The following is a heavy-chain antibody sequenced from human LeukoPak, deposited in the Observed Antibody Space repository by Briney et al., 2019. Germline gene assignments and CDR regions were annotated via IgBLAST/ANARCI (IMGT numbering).Heavy chain of an antibody. J-gene: IGHJ4*02. D-gene: IGHD1-26*01. CDR3: ARAGVRLLAPYDY. Sequence: GGSLRLSCAASGFTFSSYGMHWVRQAPGKGLEWVAVIWYDGSNKYYADSVKGRFTISRDNSKNTLYLQMNSLRAEDTAVYYCARAGVRLLAPYDYWGQGTLVTVSS. V-gene: IGHV3-33*01. CDR2: IWYDGSNK. CDR1: GFTFSSYG.